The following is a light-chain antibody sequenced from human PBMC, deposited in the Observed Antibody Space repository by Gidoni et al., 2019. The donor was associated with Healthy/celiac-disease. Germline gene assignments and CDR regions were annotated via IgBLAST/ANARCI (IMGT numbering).Light chain of an antibody. CDR3: QQYNSYSWT. CDR1: QSLISW. V-gene: IGKV1-5*03. CDR2: KAS. J-gene: IGKJ1*01. Sequence: DIKMTQSPSTLSASVGDRVTITCRASQSLISWLAWYKQKPGKAPKLLIYKASSLESGVPSRFSGIGSGTEFTLTISSLQPDDFATYYCQQYNSYSWTFGQGTKVEIK.